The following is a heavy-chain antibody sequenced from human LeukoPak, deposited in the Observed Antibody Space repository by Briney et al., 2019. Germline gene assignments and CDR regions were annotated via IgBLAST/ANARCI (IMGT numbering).Heavy chain of an antibody. CDR2: ISGGNDNT. J-gene: IGHJ4*02. D-gene: IGHD3-10*01. CDR1: GFIFSNYA. V-gene: IGHV3-23*01. Sequence: GGSLRLSCAGSGFIFSNYAMSWVRQAPGKRLEWVSSISGGNDNTYYADSVKGRFTISRDNSRNTLFLQMNSLRAEDTAVYYCAKTIRGTMVRGVIFDYWGQGTLVTVSS. CDR3: AKTIRGTMVRGVIFDY.